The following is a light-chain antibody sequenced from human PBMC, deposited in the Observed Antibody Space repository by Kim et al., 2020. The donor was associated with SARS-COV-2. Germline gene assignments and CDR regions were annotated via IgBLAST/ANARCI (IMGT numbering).Light chain of an antibody. V-gene: IGLV3-19*01. J-gene: IGLJ2*01. CDR1: SLRSYY. CDR2: GKK. Sequence: SSALTQAPAVSLSLFPPVRITCQGDSLRSYYASWYQQKPGQAPVLVIYGKKNRPPGIPDRFSGSRSGNSASLPLPGDQAEDAAASYCTVRDRSGNVVFGG. CDR3: TVRDRSGNVV.